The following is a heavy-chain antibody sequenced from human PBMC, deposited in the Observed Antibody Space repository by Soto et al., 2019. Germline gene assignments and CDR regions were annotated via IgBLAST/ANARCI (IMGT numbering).Heavy chain of an antibody. V-gene: IGHV3-48*01. CDR1: GFIFSGYS. Sequence: GGSLRLSCEGSGFIFSGYSLIWVRQAPGKGLEWISYISTISSSTYYADSAKGRFTISRDNDKSSVFLQMNSLTTEDTAVYYCARGMDPVDHWGQGTQVTVSS. J-gene: IGHJ4*02. CDR3: ARGMDPVDH. D-gene: IGHD3-10*01. CDR2: ISTISSST.